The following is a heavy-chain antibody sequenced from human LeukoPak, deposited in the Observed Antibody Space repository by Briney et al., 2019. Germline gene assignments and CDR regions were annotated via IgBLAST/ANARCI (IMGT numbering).Heavy chain of an antibody. CDR1: GFTFSSYA. V-gene: IGHV3-23*01. D-gene: IGHD6-13*01. CDR2: ISGSGGST. CDR3: ARDSPGGYSSSWYFDY. J-gene: IGHJ4*02. Sequence: GGSLRLSCAASGFTFSSYAMSWVRQAPGKGLEWVSAISGSGGSTYYADSVKGRFTISRDNSKNTLYLQMNSLRAEDTAVYYCARDSPGGYSSSWYFDYWGQGTLVTVSS.